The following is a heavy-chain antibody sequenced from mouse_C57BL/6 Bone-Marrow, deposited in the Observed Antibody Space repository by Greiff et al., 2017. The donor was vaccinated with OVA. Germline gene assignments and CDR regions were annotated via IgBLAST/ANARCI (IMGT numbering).Heavy chain of an antibody. J-gene: IGHJ4*01. CDR1: GFSLTSYG. V-gene: IGHV2-6-1*01. D-gene: IGHD2-4*01. CDR3: ARHRYYDYDDAMDY. CDR2: ICSDGST. Sequence: QVQLKQSGPGLVTPSQSLSITCTVSGFSLTSYGVHWVRQPPGKGLEWLVVICSDGSTTYNSALNSRLSSSEENTKSQVFLKMNRLQPDDTAMYYCARHRYYDYDDAMDYWGQGTSVTVSS.